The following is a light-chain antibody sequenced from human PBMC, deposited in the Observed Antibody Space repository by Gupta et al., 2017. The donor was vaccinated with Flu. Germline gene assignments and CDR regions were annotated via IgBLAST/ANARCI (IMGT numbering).Light chain of an antibody. J-gene: IGKJ5*01. CDR3: QQFHDLPPT. Sequence: PSSLSASGGDRVTITCQARQDINYYLNWYQQKPGKAPTLLIYDTSKLETGVPSRFSGSGSGTDFTLTISSLQPEDIAAYYCQQFHDLPPTFGQGTRLEI. V-gene: IGKV1-33*01. CDR1: QDINYY. CDR2: DTS.